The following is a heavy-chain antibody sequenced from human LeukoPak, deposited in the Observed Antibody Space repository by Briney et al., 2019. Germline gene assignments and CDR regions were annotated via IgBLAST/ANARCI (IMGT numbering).Heavy chain of an antibody. V-gene: IGHV5-51*01. CDR2: IYPDDSDT. CDR1: GYTFTSYW. D-gene: IGHD3-10*01. CDR3: ARLGGDTYYYGSASYPNWYFDL. Sequence: GESLKISCQASGYTFTSYWIGWVRQMPGKGLECMGIIYPDDSDTTYSPSFQGQVTISADKSFSTGYLQWSSLKASDTAIYYCARLGGDTYYYGSASYPNWYFDLWGRGTLVTVSS. J-gene: IGHJ2*01.